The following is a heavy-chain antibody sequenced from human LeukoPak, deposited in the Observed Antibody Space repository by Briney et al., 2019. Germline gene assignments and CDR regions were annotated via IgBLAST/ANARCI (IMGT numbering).Heavy chain of an antibody. D-gene: IGHD3-16*01. V-gene: IGHV1-69*05. CDR3: ARDRGGEYYFDY. J-gene: IGHJ4*02. CDR2: IIPIFGTA. CDR1: GGTFSSYA. Sequence: GSSVKVSCKASGGTFSSYAISWVRQAPGQGLEWMGGIIPIFGTANYAQKFQGRVTITTDESTSTAYMELSSLRSEDTAVYYCARDRGGEYYFDYWGQGTLVTVSS.